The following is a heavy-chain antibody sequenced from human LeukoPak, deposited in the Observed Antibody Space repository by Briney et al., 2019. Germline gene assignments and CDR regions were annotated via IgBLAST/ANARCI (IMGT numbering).Heavy chain of an antibody. Sequence: KPGGSLRLSCAASGFTFSSYSMNWVRQAPGKGLEWVSSISSSSSYIYYADSVKGRFTTSRDNAKNSLYLQMNSLRAEDTAVYYCARGRNYYGSGSYYNPNFDYWGQGTLVTVSS. D-gene: IGHD3-10*01. CDR1: GFTFSSYS. J-gene: IGHJ4*02. CDR2: ISSSSSYI. V-gene: IGHV3-21*01. CDR3: ARGRNYYGSGSYYNPNFDY.